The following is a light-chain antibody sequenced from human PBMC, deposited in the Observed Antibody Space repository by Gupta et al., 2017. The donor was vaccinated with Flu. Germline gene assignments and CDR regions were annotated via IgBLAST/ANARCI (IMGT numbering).Light chain of an antibody. CDR2: GAS. Sequence: GERATLSCRASQSVTSNIALYQQKPGQAPRLLIYGASTRATGFPARFIGSGYGTEFSLTISSLQSEDFAVYYCQQYNDWPLTFGGGTKVEIK. CDR3: QQYNDWPLT. V-gene: IGKV3-15*01. J-gene: IGKJ4*01. CDR1: QSVTSN.